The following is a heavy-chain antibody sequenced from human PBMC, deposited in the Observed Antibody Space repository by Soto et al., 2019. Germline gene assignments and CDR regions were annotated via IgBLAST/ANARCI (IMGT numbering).Heavy chain of an antibody. V-gene: IGHV1-69*12. CDR3: TRCGIRYHSIGYYLGIDGMDV. D-gene: IGHD3-22*01. CDR2: TIPMFGTT. CDR1: GGTFNSYA. J-gene: IGHJ6*02. Sequence: QVQLVQSGAEVKKPESSVRVSCKASGGTFNSYAITWERQAPGHGLEWMGGTIPMFGTTNYAEKFQGRVTISADESTNTAYMELSSLRSEDTAVYYCTRCGIRYHSIGYYLGIDGMDVWGQGTTVIVSS.